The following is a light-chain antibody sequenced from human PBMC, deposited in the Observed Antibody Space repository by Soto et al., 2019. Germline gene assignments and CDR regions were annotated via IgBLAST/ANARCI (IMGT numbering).Light chain of an antibody. CDR3: MQALETPIT. Sequence: DIVTTQSPLSLPVTPGEPASISCRSSQSLLHNNGYNSLNWYLQKPGQSPQLLIYLGSDRSSGVPDRFSGSGSGADFTLKISRVEAEDVGIYYCMQALETPITFGQGTRLEIK. CDR1: QSLLHNNGYNS. V-gene: IGKV2-28*01. J-gene: IGKJ5*01. CDR2: LGS.